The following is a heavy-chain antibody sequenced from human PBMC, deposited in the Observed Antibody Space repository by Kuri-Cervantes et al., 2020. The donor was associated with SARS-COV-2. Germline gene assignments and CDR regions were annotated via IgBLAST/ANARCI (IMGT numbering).Heavy chain of an antibody. V-gene: IGHV4-39*01. CDR2: ICHDGST. Sequence: SETLSLTCTVSGDTISSYSGSFHYWPWIRQPPGKGPEWIGSICHDGSTYSNPSLKGRVTISVDTSKNQISLKLSPVTAADTAVYYCASRGLTVVPTWGQGILVTVSS. J-gene: IGHJ4*02. D-gene: IGHD2-2*01. CDR1: GDTISSYSGSFHY. CDR3: ASRGLTVVPT.